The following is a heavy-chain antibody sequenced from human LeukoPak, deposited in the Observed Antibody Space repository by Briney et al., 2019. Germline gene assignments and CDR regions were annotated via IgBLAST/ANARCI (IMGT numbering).Heavy chain of an antibody. Sequence: ASVKVSCKASGGTFSSYAISWVRQAPGQGLKWMGRIIPILGIANYAQKFQGRVTITADKSTSTAYMELSSLRSEDTAVYYCASQGRYCSGGSCYVDYWGQGTLVTVSS. CDR1: GGTFSSYA. D-gene: IGHD2-15*01. CDR3: ASQGRYCSGGSCYVDY. CDR2: IIPILGIA. J-gene: IGHJ4*02. V-gene: IGHV1-69*04.